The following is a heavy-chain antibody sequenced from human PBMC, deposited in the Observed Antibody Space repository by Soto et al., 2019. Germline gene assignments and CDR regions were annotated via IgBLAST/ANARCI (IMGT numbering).Heavy chain of an antibody. D-gene: IGHD5-18*01. Sequence: SETLSLTCTVSGGPISSYYWSWIRQPPGKGLEWIGYIYYSGSTNYNPSLKSRVTISVDTSKNQFSLKLSSVTAADTAVYYCAKLFAVDTAMVTGYYMDVWGKGTTVTVSS. CDR3: AKLFAVDTAMVTGYYMDV. CDR2: IYYSGST. V-gene: IGHV4-59*01. CDR1: GGPISSYY. J-gene: IGHJ6*03.